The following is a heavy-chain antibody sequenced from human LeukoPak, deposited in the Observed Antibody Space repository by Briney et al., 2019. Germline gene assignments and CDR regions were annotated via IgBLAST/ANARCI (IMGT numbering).Heavy chain of an antibody. Sequence: PVKVSCKASGGTFSSYAISWVRQAPGQGLEWMGRIIPILGIANYAQKFQGRVTITADKSTSTAYMELSSLRSEDTAVYYCARDVIGSGRAEFDYWGQGTLVTVSS. J-gene: IGHJ4*02. V-gene: IGHV1-69*04. CDR3: ARDVIGSGRAEFDY. CDR1: GGTFSSYA. CDR2: IIPILGIA. D-gene: IGHD3-10*01.